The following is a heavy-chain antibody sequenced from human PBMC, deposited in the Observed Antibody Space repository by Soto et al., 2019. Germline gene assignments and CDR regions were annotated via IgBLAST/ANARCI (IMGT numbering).Heavy chain of an antibody. Sequence: QVQLVESGGGVFQPGRSLRLSCAASGFTFSTYGMHWVRQAPGKGLEWVAAMSYDGTKQYYVDSVKGRFTISRDNSRNTLFLQVNSLRDEDTVVYYCAKEYGSTWIDHWGQGTLVTVSS. J-gene: IGHJ4*02. D-gene: IGHD6-13*01. CDR3: AKEYGSTWIDH. CDR1: GFTFSTYG. V-gene: IGHV3-30*18. CDR2: MSYDGTKQ.